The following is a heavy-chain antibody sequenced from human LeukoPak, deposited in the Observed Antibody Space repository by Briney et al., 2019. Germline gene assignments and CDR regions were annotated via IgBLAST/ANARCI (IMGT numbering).Heavy chain of an antibody. CDR3: ARDLVRGIIITAVAFDI. Sequence: GGSLRLSCAASGFTFSSYAMHWVRQAPGKGLEWVAVISYDGSNKYYADSVKGRFTISRDNSKNTLYLQMNSLRAEDTAVYYCARDLVRGIIITAVAFDIWGQGTMVTVSS. CDR2: ISYDGSNK. D-gene: IGHD3-10*01. V-gene: IGHV3-30-3*01. J-gene: IGHJ3*02. CDR1: GFTFSSYA.